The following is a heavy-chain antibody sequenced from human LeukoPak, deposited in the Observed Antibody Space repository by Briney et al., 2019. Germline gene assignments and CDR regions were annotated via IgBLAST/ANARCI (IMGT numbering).Heavy chain of an antibody. CDR1: GYSISSPYY. Sequence: SETLSLTCTVSGYSISSPYYWGWIRQPPGKGLDWIGSIYYSGNTYYNPSLKSRVTISVDTSKNQFSLKLSSVTAADTAVYYCARLLRVGYCSTTSCNWFDPWGQGTLVTVSS. CDR2: IYYSGNT. J-gene: IGHJ5*02. CDR3: ARLLRVGYCSTTSCNWFDP. V-gene: IGHV4-38-2*02. D-gene: IGHD2-2*03.